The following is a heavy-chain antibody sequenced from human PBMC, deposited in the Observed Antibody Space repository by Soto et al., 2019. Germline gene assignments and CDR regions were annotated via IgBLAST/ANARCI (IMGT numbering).Heavy chain of an antibody. D-gene: IGHD3-10*01. J-gene: IGHJ6*02. Sequence: QVQLVQSGAEVKKPGSSVKVSCKTSGVSFNNNGIGWVRQAPGHGLEWMGGVSPPFRTSNYARKLQGRISMTADASTGTVNMKLSSLTAEDTAQYYCARVLYYGSGSYSPYGMDVWGQGTTVTVSS. CDR2: VSPPFRTS. CDR1: GVSFNNNG. CDR3: ARVLYYGSGSYSPYGMDV. V-gene: IGHV1-69*01.